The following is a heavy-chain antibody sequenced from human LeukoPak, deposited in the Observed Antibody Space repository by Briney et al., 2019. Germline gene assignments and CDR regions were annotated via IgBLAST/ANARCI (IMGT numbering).Heavy chain of an antibody. Sequence: SETLSLTCTVSGGSISSSSYYWSWIRQPPGKGLEWIGEINHSGSTNYNPSLKSRVTISVDTSKNQFSLKLSSVTAADTAVYYCATTSDSGDYFDYWGQGTLVTVSS. V-gene: IGHV4-39*07. D-gene: IGHD2-21*01. J-gene: IGHJ4*02. CDR3: ATTSDSGDYFDY. CDR2: INHSGST. CDR1: GGSISSSSYY.